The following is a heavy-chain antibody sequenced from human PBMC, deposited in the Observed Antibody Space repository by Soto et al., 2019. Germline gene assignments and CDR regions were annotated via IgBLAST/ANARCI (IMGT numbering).Heavy chain of an antibody. V-gene: IGHV2-5*01. CDR3: AHRPQLLWFGECFDY. J-gene: IGHJ4*02. D-gene: IGHD3-10*01. Sequence: QITLKESGPTLVKPTQTLTLTCTFSGFSLSTSGVGVGWIRQPPGKALEWLALIYWNDDKRYSPSLKSRLTIPKDTSKNQVVLTMTNMDPVDTATYYCAHRPQLLWFGECFDYWGQGTLVTGSS. CDR2: IYWNDDK. CDR1: GFSLSTSGVG.